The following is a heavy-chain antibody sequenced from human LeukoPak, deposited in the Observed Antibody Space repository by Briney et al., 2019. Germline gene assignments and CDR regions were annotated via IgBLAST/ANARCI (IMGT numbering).Heavy chain of an antibody. J-gene: IGHJ4*02. D-gene: IGHD2-15*01. Sequence: ASVKVSCKASGYTFTGYYMHWVRQAPGQGLEWMGWIKPNSGGTNYAQKFQGWVTMTRDTSISTAYMELSRLRSDDTAVYYCARGRYGVVVVAATPELDYWGQGTLVTVSS. CDR1: GYTFTGYY. CDR3: ARGRYGVVVVAATPELDY. V-gene: IGHV1-2*04. CDR2: IKPNSGGT.